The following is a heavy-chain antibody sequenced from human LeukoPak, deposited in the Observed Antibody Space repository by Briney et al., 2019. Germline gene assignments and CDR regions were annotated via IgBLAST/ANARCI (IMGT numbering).Heavy chain of an antibody. CDR3: ARVDLGYCSGGSCYGGGFDP. V-gene: IGHV1-46*01. D-gene: IGHD2-15*01. Sequence: ASVKVSCKASGYTFTSYYMHWVRQAPGQGLEWMGIINPSGGSTSYAQKFQGRVTMTRDTSTSTVYMELSSLRSEDTVVYYCARVDLGYCSGGSCYGGGFDPWGQGTLVTVSS. CDR2: INPSGGST. J-gene: IGHJ5*02. CDR1: GYTFTSYY.